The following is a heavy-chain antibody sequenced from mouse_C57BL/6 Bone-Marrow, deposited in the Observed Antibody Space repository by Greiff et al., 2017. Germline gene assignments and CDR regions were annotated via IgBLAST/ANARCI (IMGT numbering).Heavy chain of an antibody. Sequence: EVQRVESGGGLVKPGGSLKLSCAASGFTFSSYAMSWVRQTPEKRLEWVATISDGGSYTYYPDNVKGRFTISRDNAKNNLYLQMSHLKSEDTAMYYCARVGTMDYWGQGTTLTVSS. CDR1: GFTFSSYA. D-gene: IGHD1-1*02. CDR3: ARVGTMDY. CDR2: ISDGGSYT. V-gene: IGHV5-4*01. J-gene: IGHJ2*01.